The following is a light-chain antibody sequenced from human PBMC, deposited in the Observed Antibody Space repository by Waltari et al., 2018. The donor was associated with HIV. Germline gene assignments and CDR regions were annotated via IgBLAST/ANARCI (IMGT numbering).Light chain of an antibody. J-gene: IGKJ2*01. CDR3: QQCSNWPPI. V-gene: IGKV3-11*01. Sequence: EIVLTQSPVTPSLSPGQTATLSCRASQSVSRYVAWYQQKPGQPPRLLIYDGFNRATGVPARFSGSATGTDFTLTISSLEPEDFAVYFCQQCSNWPPIFGQGTKLEIK. CDR1: QSVSRY. CDR2: DGF.